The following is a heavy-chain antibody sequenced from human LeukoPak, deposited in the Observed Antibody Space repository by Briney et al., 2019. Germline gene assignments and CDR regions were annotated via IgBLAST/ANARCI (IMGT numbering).Heavy chain of an antibody. Sequence: GASVKVSCKAFGYTFTSYYMRWVRQAPGQGLEWMGIINPNSGGTSYAQKFQGRVTMTRDTSTSTVYMELSSLKSEDTAVYYCARDKSPNWRFDDWGQGTLVTVSS. D-gene: IGHD1-1*01. CDR1: GYTFTSYY. CDR3: ARDKSPNWRFDD. V-gene: IGHV1-46*01. CDR2: INPNSGGT. J-gene: IGHJ4*02.